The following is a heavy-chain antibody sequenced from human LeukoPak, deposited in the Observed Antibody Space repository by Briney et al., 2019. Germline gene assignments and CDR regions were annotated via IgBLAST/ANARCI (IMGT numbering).Heavy chain of an antibody. CDR3: VKDQQAVAAAYHFDP. D-gene: IGHD2-2*01. J-gene: IGHJ5*02. CDR1: GFIFSRYA. V-gene: IGHV3-30*18. Sequence: GGSLRLSCAASGFIFSRYALHWVRQAPGKGLEWVAVIAADGKDIKYADSVKGRFTISRDNSKSALYLQMNSLRVEDTAVYYCVKDQQAVAAAYHFDPWGQGTPVTVS. CDR2: IAADGKDI.